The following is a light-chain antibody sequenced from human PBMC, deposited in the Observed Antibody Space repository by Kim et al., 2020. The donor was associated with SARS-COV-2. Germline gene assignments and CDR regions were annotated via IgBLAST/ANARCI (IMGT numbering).Light chain of an antibody. Sequence: QSVLTQPPSVSGAPGQRVTISCTGGSSNIGAGSDVHWYQQLPGTAPKLLIYANTNRPSGFPDRFSGSKSGTSASLAITGLQAEDEADYYCQSYDNSLNNKGFGGGTQLTVL. CDR1: SSNIGAGSD. CDR3: QSYDNSLNNKG. CDR2: ANT. V-gene: IGLV1-40*01. J-gene: IGLJ2*01.